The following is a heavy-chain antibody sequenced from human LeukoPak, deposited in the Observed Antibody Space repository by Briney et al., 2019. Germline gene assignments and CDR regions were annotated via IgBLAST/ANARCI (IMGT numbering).Heavy chain of an antibody. CDR3: ARQNEYGSGWYNY. Sequence: SETLSLTCTVSGGSISSHYWSWIRQPSGKGLEWIGYIYYSGSTYYNPSLKSRVTISVDTSKNQLSLRLSSVTAADTAVYYCARQNEYGSGWYNYWGQGTLVTVSS. CDR1: GGSISSHY. J-gene: IGHJ4*02. V-gene: IGHV4-59*08. D-gene: IGHD6-19*01. CDR2: IYYSGST.